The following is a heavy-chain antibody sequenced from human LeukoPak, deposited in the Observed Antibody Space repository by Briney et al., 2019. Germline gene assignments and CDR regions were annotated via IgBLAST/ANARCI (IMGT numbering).Heavy chain of an antibody. D-gene: IGHD6-19*01. Sequence: PGGSLRLSCAASGFTFSTYGLHWVRQAPGKGLEWLALIWDDGSNKYYADSVKGRFTISRDNSKNTLYLQMNSLRAEDTAVYYCAREKQKYSSGWYCLDYWGQGTLVTVSS. CDR2: IWDDGSNK. CDR1: GFTFSTYG. V-gene: IGHV3-33*01. J-gene: IGHJ4*02. CDR3: AREKQKYSSGWYCLDY.